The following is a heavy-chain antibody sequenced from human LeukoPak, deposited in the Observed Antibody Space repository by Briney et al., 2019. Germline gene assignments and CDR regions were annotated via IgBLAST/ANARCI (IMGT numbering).Heavy chain of an antibody. CDR2: INPTSTSI. D-gene: IGHD3-22*01. CDR1: GLTFSDYS. CDR3: ARLRRNSDRSDYYYFYDY. J-gene: IGHJ4*02. Sequence: PGGSLRLSCAASGLTFSDYSINWVRQAPGKGPEWVSSINPTSTSIYYADAVKGRFTISRDNARSSLYLQMNSLRAEDTAVYYCARLRRNSDRSDYYYFYDYWGQGILVTVSS. V-gene: IGHV3-21*01.